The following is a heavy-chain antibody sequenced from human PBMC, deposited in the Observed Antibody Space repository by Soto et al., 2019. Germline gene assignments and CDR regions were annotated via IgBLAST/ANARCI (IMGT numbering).Heavy chain of an antibody. CDR2: IYWDDDK. CDR3: PRQNTYSSRWYDDY. Sequence: QITLKESGPTLVKPTQTLTLTCTFSGFSLSTSGVGVGWIRQPPGKALEWLALIYWDDDKRYSPSLKSRLTITKDPSKTQLVLTTTPMDPSHTATYYCPRQNTYSSRWYDDYWGQGTLVPVSS. J-gene: IGHJ4*02. D-gene: IGHD6-19*01. CDR1: GFSLSTSGVG. V-gene: IGHV2-5*02.